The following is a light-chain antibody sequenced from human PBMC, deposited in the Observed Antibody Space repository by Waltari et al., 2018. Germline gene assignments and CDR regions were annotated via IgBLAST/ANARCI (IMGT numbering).Light chain of an antibody. V-gene: IGKV4-1*01. Sequence: DIVMTQSPYSLAVSLGRRATSTCKASLSVLDTSKNKNFLAWYTLKPGQSPKLLIDWASTRESGVPDRFSASVSGTDFTLTISSLQAEDVAIYSCQQYYAAPYTFGQGTKVEIK. J-gene: IGKJ2*01. CDR3: QQYYAAPYT. CDR1: LSVLDTSKNKNF. CDR2: WAS.